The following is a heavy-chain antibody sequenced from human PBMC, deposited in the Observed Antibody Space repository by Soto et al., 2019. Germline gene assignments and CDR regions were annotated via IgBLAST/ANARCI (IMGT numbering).Heavy chain of an antibody. J-gene: IGHJ6*02. V-gene: IGHV1-69*11. CDR1: GVTFSTST. Sequence: VQLVQSGAEVRKPGSSVKVSCQVSGVTFSTSTITWVRQAPGEGLEWMGSIIPILGTAKSTQKFQGRVTITAEESASVAYTELSSLTSEDTAVYYCARAGFVSGWNEFSGMDVWGQGTTVTFSS. D-gene: IGHD6-19*01. CDR2: IIPILGTA. CDR3: ARAGFVSGWNEFSGMDV.